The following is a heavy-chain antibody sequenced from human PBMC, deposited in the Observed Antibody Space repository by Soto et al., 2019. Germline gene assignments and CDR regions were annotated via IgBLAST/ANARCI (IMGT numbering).Heavy chain of an antibody. D-gene: IGHD3-3*01. CDR1: GFAFSTYG. Sequence: GGSLRRSCAAAGFAFSTYGMHCVRQAAGKVRELVAAISYDGNEKYYADSLQGRFTISRDNSKNALYLQVNSLRGGDTAVYYCAKEKFRRGTIPRYDMDLWGQGTTVTVS. J-gene: IGHJ6*02. V-gene: IGHV3-30*18. CDR2: ISYDGNEK. CDR3: AKEKFRRGTIPRYDMDL.